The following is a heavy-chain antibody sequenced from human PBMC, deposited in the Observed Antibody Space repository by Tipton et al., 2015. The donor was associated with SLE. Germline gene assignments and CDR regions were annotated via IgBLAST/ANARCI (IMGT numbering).Heavy chain of an antibody. D-gene: IGHD3-22*01. CDR2: IKEDGSDK. V-gene: IGHV3-7*03. Sequence: SWVRQAPGKGLEWVANIKEDGSDKDYVDSVKGRFTISRDNAKNSLYLQMNSLRAEDTAVYYCASRNYYDSSGYRYNWFDPWGQGTLVTVSS. J-gene: IGHJ5*02. CDR3: ASRNYYDSSGYRYNWFDP.